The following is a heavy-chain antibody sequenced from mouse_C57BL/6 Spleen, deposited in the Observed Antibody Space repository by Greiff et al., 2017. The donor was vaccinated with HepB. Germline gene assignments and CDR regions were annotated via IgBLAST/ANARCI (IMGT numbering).Heavy chain of an antibody. Sequence: EVQLQQSGPGLVKPSQSLSLTCSVTGNSITSGYYWNWIRQFPGNKLEWMGYISYDGSNNYNPSLKNRISITRDTSKNQFFLKLNSVTTEDTATYYCARGGAITTVVFDYWGQGTTLTVSS. J-gene: IGHJ2*01. CDR3: ARGGAITTVVFDY. CDR1: GNSITSGYY. V-gene: IGHV3-6*01. CDR2: ISYDGSN. D-gene: IGHD1-1*01.